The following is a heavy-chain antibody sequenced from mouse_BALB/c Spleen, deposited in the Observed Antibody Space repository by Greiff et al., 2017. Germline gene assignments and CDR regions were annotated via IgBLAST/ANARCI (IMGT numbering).Heavy chain of an antibody. J-gene: IGHJ1*01. CDR1: GYTFSSYW. Sequence: QVQLQQSGAELMKPGASVKISCKATGYTFSSYWIEWVKQRPGHGLEWIGEILPGSGSTNYNEKFKGKATFTADTSSNTAYMQLSSLTSEDSAVYYCARRAVATVVATRYFDVWGAGTTVTVSS. D-gene: IGHD1-1*01. CDR3: ARRAVATVVATRYFDV. CDR2: ILPGSGST. V-gene: IGHV1-9*01.